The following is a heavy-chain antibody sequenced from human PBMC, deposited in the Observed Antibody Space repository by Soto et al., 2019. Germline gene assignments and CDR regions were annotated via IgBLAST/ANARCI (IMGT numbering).Heavy chain of an antibody. CDR3: ARDHPFIVATMSIDF. CDR1: GYTFTNYG. V-gene: IGHV1-18*01. J-gene: IGHJ4*02. Sequence: QVQMAQTGGEVKKLGASLKVSCEAFGYTFTNYGISWVRQAPGQGLEWMGWISPYNGHTNSAQKFQDRMSMTTDTSTATAYMELRSLRTDDTAVYYCARDHPFIVATMSIDFWGQGTLVSVSS. CDR2: ISPYNGHT. D-gene: IGHD5-12*01.